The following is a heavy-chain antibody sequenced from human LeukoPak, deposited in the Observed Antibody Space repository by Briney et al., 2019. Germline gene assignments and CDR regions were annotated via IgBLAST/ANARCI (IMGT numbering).Heavy chain of an antibody. V-gene: IGHV4-59*01. J-gene: IGHJ4*02. CDR3: ARGPWGSFDY. Sequence: SETLSLTCTVSGGSISSYYWGWIRQPPGKGLEWIGYIYYSGSTNYNPSLKSRVTISVDTSKNQFSLKLSSVTAADTAVYYCARGPWGSFDYWGQGTLVTVPS. D-gene: IGHD3-10*01. CDR1: GGSISSYY. CDR2: IYYSGST.